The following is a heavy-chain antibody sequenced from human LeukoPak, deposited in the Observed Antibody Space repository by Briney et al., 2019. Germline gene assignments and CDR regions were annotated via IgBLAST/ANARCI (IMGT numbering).Heavy chain of an antibody. D-gene: IGHD2-8*02. CDR1: GGSISSGDYY. Sequence: SETLSLTCTVSGGSISSGDYYWSWLRQPPGQGLEWIGYIYYSRSTNYDPSLKSRVTISVDTSKNQFSLKMSSVTAADTAVYYCAAGPGNWFDTWGQGTLVTVSS. CDR2: IYYSRST. V-gene: IGHV4-30-4*08. J-gene: IGHJ5*02. CDR3: AAGPGNWFDT.